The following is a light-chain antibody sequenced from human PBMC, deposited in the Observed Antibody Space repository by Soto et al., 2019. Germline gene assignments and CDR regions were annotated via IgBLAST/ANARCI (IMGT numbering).Light chain of an antibody. V-gene: IGKV4-1*01. CDR2: WAS. J-gene: IGKJ4*01. CDR1: QSVLYSSNNKNY. CDR3: QQYYSSPLT. Sequence: DIVMTQSPDSLAVSLGERATINCKSSQSVLYSSNNKNYLAWYHQKPGQPPKLLIYWASTRESGVPDRFSGSGSATDFTLTISSLQAEDVAVYYCQQYYSSPLTFGGGTKVEIK.